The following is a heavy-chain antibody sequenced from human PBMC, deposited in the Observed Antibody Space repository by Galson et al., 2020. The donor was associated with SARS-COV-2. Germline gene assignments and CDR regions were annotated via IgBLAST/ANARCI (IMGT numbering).Heavy chain of an antibody. CDR2: ISYSTGDK. Sequence: GGSLRLSCEASGFSFSTYSMTWVRQAPGAGLEWVSFISYSTGDKYYADSVKGRFTISRDNAKNSLYLQMNSLRAEDTAIYYCATDKGGSYPYYFEYWGQGTLVTVSS. CDR3: ATDKGGSYPYYFEY. J-gene: IGHJ4*02. V-gene: IGHV3-48*01. D-gene: IGHD1-26*01. CDR1: GFSFSTYS.